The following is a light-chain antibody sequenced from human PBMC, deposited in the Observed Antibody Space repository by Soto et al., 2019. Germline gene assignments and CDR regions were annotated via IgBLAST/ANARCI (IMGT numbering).Light chain of an antibody. J-gene: IGKJ5*01. CDR3: QPYNNWPPLT. CDR2: GAS. Sequence: VVITQSPGTLSVSPGERATLSCRASQSVSSNLAWYQQKPGQAPRLLIYGASTRATGIPARFSGSGSGTEFTLTISSLQPEDFAVYYCQPYNNWPPLTFGQGTRPEIK. CDR1: QSVSSN. V-gene: IGKV3-15*01.